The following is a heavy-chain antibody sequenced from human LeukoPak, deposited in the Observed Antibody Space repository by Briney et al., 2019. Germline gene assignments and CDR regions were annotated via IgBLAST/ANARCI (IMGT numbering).Heavy chain of an antibody. D-gene: IGHD2-21*02. CDR3: ARDGGDRTFDY. V-gene: IGHV4-61*02. J-gene: IGHJ4*02. Sequence: PSQTLSLTCTLSGGSLRSGSYYSSWIRQPAGKGLEWSGRIYTSGSTNYNPSLKSRVTISVDTSKNQFSLKLSSVTAADTAVYYCARDGGDRTFDYWGQGTLVTVSS. CDR1: GGSLRSGSYY. CDR2: IYTSGST.